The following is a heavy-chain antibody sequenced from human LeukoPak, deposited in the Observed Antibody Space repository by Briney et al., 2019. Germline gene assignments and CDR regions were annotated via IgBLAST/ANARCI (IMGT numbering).Heavy chain of an antibody. CDR1: GYTFTSYA. Sequence: ASVKVSCKASGYTFTSYAMHWVRQAPGQRLEWMGWINAGNGNTKYSQKFQGRVTITRDTFASTAYMELSSLRSEDTAEYYCARVGAAAGPYYFDYWGLGTLVTVSS. V-gene: IGHV1-3*01. J-gene: IGHJ4*02. CDR2: INAGNGNT. D-gene: IGHD6-13*01. CDR3: ARVGAAAGPYYFDY.